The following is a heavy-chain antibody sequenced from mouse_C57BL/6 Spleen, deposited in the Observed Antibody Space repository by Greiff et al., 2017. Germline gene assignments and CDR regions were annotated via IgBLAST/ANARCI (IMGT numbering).Heavy chain of an antibody. J-gene: IGHJ4*01. D-gene: IGHD2-5*01. V-gene: IGHV1-66*01. CDR3: ARRNYSNYYYAMDY. CDR1: GYSFTSYY. Sequence: VKVVESGPELVKPGASVKISCKASGYSFTSYYIHWVKQRPGQGLEWIGWIYPGSGNTKYNEKFKGKATLTADTSSSTAYMQLSSLTSEDSAVYYCARRNYSNYYYAMDYWGQGTSVTVSS. CDR2: IYPGSGNT.